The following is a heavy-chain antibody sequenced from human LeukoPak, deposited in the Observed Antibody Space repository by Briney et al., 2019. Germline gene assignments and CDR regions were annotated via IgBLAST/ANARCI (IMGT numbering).Heavy chain of an antibody. CDR1: GFAFSRFS. CDR3: ASGDFYDSSGYYYY. D-gene: IGHD3-22*01. V-gene: IGHV3-21*06. J-gene: IGHJ4*02. CDR2: IGRSSPFI. Sequence: GGSLRLSCAASGFAFSRFSMNWVRQAPGKGLEWVSSIGRSSPFIAYADSVKGRFTISRDNANNLLYLQMNSLRAEDTAVYYCASGDFYDSSGYYYYWGQGTLVTVSS.